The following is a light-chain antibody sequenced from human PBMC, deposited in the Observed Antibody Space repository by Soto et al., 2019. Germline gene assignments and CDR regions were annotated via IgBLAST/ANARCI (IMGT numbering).Light chain of an antibody. CDR1: QTIIRY. V-gene: IGKV1-5*01. J-gene: IGKJ1*01. CDR2: DAS. CDR3: QQYNSYSRT. Sequence: DIQMTQSPSSLSASVGDRVTITCRASQTIIRYLNWYQQKPGKAPKLLIYDASSLESGVPSRFSGSGSGTEFTLTISSLQPDDFATYYCQQYNSYSRTFGQGTKVEIK.